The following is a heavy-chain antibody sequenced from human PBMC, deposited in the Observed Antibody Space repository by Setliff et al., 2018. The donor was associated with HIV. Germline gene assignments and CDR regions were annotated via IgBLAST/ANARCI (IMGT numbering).Heavy chain of an antibody. Sequence: PSETLSLTCTVSGGSISSGGYYWSWIRQHPGKGLEWIGYIYYSGGTYYNPSLKSRVTISVDGSKNQFSLKLKSVTAADTAVYYCARWHPPYGFWEEDYWGQGTLVTVSS. D-gene: IGHD3-10*01. CDR2: IYYSGGT. CDR1: GGSISSGGYY. CDR3: ARWHPPYGFWEEDY. J-gene: IGHJ4*02. V-gene: IGHV4-31*03.